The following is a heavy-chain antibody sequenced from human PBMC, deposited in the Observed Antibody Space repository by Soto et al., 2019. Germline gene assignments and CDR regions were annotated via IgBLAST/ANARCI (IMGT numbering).Heavy chain of an antibody. D-gene: IGHD3-10*01. CDR3: ARYYYGSGSYADYYDGMDV. J-gene: IGHJ6*02. V-gene: IGHV5-51*01. Sequence: PGESLRISWKGSVYSLTSYSICCVRQMPGKDLEWMVIVYPGDSDTRYNPSFQGRFTISADKSISTAYLQWRGLKASDTAMYGCARYYYGSGSYADYYDGMDVWGQGTTVTVSS. CDR2: VYPGDSDT. CDR1: VYSLTSYS.